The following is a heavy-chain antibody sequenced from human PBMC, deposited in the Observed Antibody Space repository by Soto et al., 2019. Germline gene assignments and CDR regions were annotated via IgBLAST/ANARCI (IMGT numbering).Heavy chain of an antibody. CDR1: GGTFSSYA. J-gene: IGHJ5*02. V-gene: IGHV1-69*01. D-gene: IGHD3-10*01. CDR3: ASDAYGSGSYYSVGNWFDP. CDR2: IIPIFGTA. Sequence: QVQLVQSGAEVKKPGSSVKVSCKASGGTFSSYAISWVRQAPGQGLEWMGGIIPIFGTANYAQKFQGRVTITADESTSPAYMELSSLRSEDTAVYYCASDAYGSGSYYSVGNWFDPWGQGTLVTVS.